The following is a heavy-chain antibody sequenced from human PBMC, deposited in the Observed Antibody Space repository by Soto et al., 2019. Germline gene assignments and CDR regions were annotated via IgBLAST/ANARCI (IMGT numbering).Heavy chain of an antibody. J-gene: IGHJ5*02. CDR2: VYSSGGT. CDR1: GGSISSYY. V-gene: IGHV4-4*07. D-gene: IGHD3-3*01. CDR3: ARGQRFSDWFDH. Sequence: XETLSLTCTVAGGSISSYYRTWIRQPAGKGLEWIGRVYSSGGTHYNPSLKSRVTISLDTSKNQFSLRLLSVTDADTAVYYCARGQRFSDWFDHWGQGTLVTVSS.